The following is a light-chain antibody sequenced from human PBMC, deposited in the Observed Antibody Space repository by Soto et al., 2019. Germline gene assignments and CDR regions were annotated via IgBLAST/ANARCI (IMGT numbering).Light chain of an antibody. Sequence: EIVLTQSPGTLSLSSGERATLSCRASQSVRSNYLAWYQQKPGQAPRLLIYGASSRATGIPDRFGGSGSGTDFTLTISRLEPEDFAVYYFQQYASSPLTFGGGNKVEIK. CDR3: QQYASSPLT. J-gene: IGKJ4*01. V-gene: IGKV3-20*01. CDR1: QSVRSNY. CDR2: GAS.